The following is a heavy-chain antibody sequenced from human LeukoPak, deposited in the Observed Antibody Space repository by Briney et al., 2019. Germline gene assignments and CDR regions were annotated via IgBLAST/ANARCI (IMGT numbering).Heavy chain of an antibody. D-gene: IGHD2/OR15-2a*01. J-gene: IGHJ5*02. CDR3: AGAYDFGIWFEP. CDR2: LDIRGGST. CDR1: GFTFSNTW. Sequence: GGSLSLSCAASGFTFSNTWMHWVRQAPGKGLVWVSRLDIRGGSTAYAESVKGRFTISRDNAKDTLYLQMNSLRAEDTALYYCAGAYDFGIWFEPWGQGTLVTLSS. V-gene: IGHV3-74*03.